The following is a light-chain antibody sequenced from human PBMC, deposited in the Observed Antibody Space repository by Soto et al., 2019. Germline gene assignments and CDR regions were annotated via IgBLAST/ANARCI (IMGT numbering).Light chain of an antibody. J-gene: IGKJ1*01. Sequence: EILLTQSPATLSLSLRESTTLXXRASQSLGSYLAWYQQKPGQAPGXLIYDASNRASGIPARFSGSGSGTDFTLTISSLEPEDSAVYYCQHRANLWTFGQGTKVDNK. CDR3: QHRANLWT. CDR2: DAS. CDR1: QSLGSY. V-gene: IGKV3-11*01.